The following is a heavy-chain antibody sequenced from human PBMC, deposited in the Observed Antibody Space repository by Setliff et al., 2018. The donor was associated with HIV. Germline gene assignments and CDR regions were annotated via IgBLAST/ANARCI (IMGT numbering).Heavy chain of an antibody. Sequence: ASVKVSCKASGYTFTNYYIHWVRQAPGQGLEWMGLINPSGGRTSYAQKFQGRVTMTRDTSTSTVYMELSSLRSEDTAVYYCARDYDSSGSLFDYWGQGTLVTVSS. CDR1: GYTFTNYY. D-gene: IGHD3-22*01. CDR3: ARDYDSSGSLFDY. J-gene: IGHJ4*02. CDR2: INPSGGRT. V-gene: IGHV1-46*01.